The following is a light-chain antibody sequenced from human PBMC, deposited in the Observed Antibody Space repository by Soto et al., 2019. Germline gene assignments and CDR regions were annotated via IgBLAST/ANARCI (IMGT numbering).Light chain of an antibody. Sequence: EIVLTQSPDTLSLSPGERATLSCRASQSVSSALLAWYQQKPGQAPRLLIYRASTRATGIPDRFTGSGSGTYLTLTISRLEPEDFAVYYCQQYESSPLTFGGGTKVEIK. V-gene: IGKV3-20*01. CDR2: RAS. CDR1: QSVSSAL. J-gene: IGKJ4*01. CDR3: QQYESSPLT.